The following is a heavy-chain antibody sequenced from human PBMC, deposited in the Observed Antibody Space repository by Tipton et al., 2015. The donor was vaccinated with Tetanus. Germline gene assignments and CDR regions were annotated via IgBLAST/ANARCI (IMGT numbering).Heavy chain of an antibody. CDR1: GFTFSGYA. CDR3: AKTKRGYSYGTFDL. Sequence: SLRLSCAVSGFTFSGYAMSWVRQAPGKGLEWVSTISGSGSATYYAGSVAGRFTISRDNSKNSLFLLMSILTDEDTALYYCAKTKRGYSYGTFDLWGQGTQVTVSS. J-gene: IGHJ4*02. CDR2: ISGSGSAT. V-gene: IGHV3-23*01. D-gene: IGHD5-18*01.